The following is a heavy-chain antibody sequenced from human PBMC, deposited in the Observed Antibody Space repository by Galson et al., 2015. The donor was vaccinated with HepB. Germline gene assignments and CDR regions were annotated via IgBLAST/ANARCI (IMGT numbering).Heavy chain of an antibody. Sequence: SVKVSCKVSGYTLTELSMHWVRQAPGKGLEWMGGFDPEDGETIYAQKFQGRVTMTEDTSTDTAYMELSSLRSEDTAVYYCATPLGEAMYAFDIWGQGTMVTVSS. CDR2: FDPEDGET. V-gene: IGHV1-24*01. CDR1: GYTLTELS. J-gene: IGHJ3*02. CDR3: ATPLGEAMYAFDI. D-gene: IGHD3-10*01.